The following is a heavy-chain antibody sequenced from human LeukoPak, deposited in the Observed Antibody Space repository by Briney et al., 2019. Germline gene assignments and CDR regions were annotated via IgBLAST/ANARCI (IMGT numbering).Heavy chain of an antibody. J-gene: IGHJ4*02. Sequence: ASVKVSCKASGYTFTGYYMHWVRQAPGQGLEWMGWINPNSGGTNYAQKFQGRVTMTRDTSISTAYMEPSRLRSDDTAVYYCARDRITMVRGVKNYWGQGTLVTVSS. CDR1: GYTFTGYY. V-gene: IGHV1-2*02. CDR3: ARDRITMVRGVKNY. CDR2: INPNSGGT. D-gene: IGHD3-10*01.